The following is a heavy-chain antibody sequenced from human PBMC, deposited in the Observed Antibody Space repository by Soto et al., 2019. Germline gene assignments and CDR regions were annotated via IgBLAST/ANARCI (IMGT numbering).Heavy chain of an antibody. CDR2: INAGNGNT. J-gene: IGHJ1*01. V-gene: IGHV1-3*01. D-gene: IGHD1-26*01. Sequence: ASVKVSCKASGYTFTSYAMHWVRQAPGQRLEWMGWINAGNGNTKYSQKFQGRVTITRDTSASTAYMELSSLRSEDTAVYYCARLGGSTTSYSGSYPTGPIQHWGQGTLVTVSS. CDR3: ARLGGSTTSYSGSYPTGPIQH. CDR1: GYTFTSYA.